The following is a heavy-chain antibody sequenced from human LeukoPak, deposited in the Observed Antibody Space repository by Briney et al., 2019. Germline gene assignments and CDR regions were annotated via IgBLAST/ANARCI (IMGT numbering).Heavy chain of an antibody. J-gene: IGHJ4*02. Sequence: ASVTVSCTASGYTFTSYDINWVRQAPGQGLEWMGWMNPNSGNTGYAQKFQGGVTMTRNTSISTAYMELSSLRSEDTAVYYCARALYPYGDYPSDNWGQGTLVTVSS. CDR3: ARALYPYGDYPSDN. V-gene: IGHV1-8*01. CDR2: MNPNSGNT. D-gene: IGHD4-17*01. CDR1: GYTFTSYD.